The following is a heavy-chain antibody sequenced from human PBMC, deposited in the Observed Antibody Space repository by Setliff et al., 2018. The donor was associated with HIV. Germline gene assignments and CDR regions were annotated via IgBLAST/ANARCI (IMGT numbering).Heavy chain of an antibody. V-gene: IGHV4-34*01. Sequence: SETLSLTCAVYGESFSGFYWNWIRQPPGKGLEWIGEIHPSGSTRYSPSLDRRVTIARDTSKRQVFLSLNSVTAADTAVYFCARGGAVSADFDSWGQGTLVTVSS. D-gene: IGHD3-16*01. CDR1: GESFSGFY. J-gene: IGHJ5*01. CDR3: ARGGAVSADFDS. CDR2: IHPSGST.